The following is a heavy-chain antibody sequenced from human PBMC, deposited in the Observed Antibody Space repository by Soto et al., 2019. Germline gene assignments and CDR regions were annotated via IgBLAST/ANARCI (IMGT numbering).Heavy chain of an antibody. V-gene: IGHV3-23*01. CDR3: AKPYDYIWGSYRPGTFLFDW. CDR2: ISGSGGST. D-gene: IGHD3-16*02. CDR1: GFTFSSYA. Sequence: GGSLRLSCAASGFTFSSYAMSWVRQAPGKGLEWVSAISGSGGSTYYADSVKGRFTISRDNSKNTLYLQMNSLRAEDTAVYYCAKPYDYIWGSYRPGTFLFDWWGQGTLVTVSS. J-gene: IGHJ4*02.